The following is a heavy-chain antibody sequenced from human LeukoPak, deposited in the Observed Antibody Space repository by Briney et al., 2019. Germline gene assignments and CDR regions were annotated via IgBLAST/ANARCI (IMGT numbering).Heavy chain of an antibody. CDR2: ISYDGSNK. Sequence: QSGGSLRLSCAASGFTFDSCALSWVRQAPGKGLEWVAVISYDGSNKYYADSVKGRFTISRDNSKNTLYLQMNSLRAEDTAVYYCARDGAIQLWPNFDYWGQGTLVTVSS. J-gene: IGHJ4*02. V-gene: IGHV3-30-3*01. CDR1: GFTFDSCA. CDR3: ARDGAIQLWPNFDY. D-gene: IGHD5-18*01.